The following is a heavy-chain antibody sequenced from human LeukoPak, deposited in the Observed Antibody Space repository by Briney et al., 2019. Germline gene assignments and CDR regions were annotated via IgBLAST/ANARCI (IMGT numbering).Heavy chain of an antibody. CDR2: ISYDETNK. CDR1: GFTFSNYG. V-gene: IGHV3-30*18. CDR3: TQDVSNGYRSVNFDY. J-gene: IGHJ4*02. D-gene: IGHD6-19*01. Sequence: GGSLRLSYVASGFTFSNYGMHWVRQAPGKGLEWVAVISYDETNKYYTESVKGRFTISRDQSKNTLYLQMNSLRVEDTAVYYCTQDVSNGYRSVNFDYWGQGILVTVSS.